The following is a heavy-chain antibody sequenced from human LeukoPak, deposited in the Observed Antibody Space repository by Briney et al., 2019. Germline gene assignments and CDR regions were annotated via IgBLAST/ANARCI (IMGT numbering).Heavy chain of an antibody. CDR2: IYYSGST. CDR1: GGSISSYY. D-gene: IGHD6-13*01. Sequence: PETLSLTCTVSGGSISSYYWSWIRQPPGKGLEWIGYIYYSGSTSYNPSLKSRVTISVDTSKNQFSLKVNSVTAADTAVYYCARGGSSWQKAFDYWGQGTLVTVSS. V-gene: IGHV4-59*01. J-gene: IGHJ4*02. CDR3: ARGGSSWQKAFDY.